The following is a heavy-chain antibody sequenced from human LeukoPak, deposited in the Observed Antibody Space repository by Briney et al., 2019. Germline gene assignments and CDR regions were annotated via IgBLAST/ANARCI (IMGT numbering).Heavy chain of an antibody. CDR1: GGSFSGYY. V-gene: IGHV4-34*01. CDR3: ARGPSYGGYSKDFDD. J-gene: IGHJ4*02. D-gene: IGHD4-23*01. Sequence: PSETLSLTCAVYGGSFSGYYWSWIRQPPGKGLEWIGEINHSGSTNYNPSLKSRVTISVDTSKNQFPLKLSSVTAADTAVYYCARGPSYGGYSKDFDDWGQGTLVIVSS. CDR2: INHSGST.